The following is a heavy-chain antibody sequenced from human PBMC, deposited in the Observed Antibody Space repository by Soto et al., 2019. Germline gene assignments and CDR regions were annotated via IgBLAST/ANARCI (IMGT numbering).Heavy chain of an antibody. V-gene: IGHV4-30-4*01. Sequence: SETLSLTCTVSGGSISSGDYYWSWIRQPPGKGLEWIGYIYYSGSTYYNPSLKSRVTISADTSKNQFSLKLSSVTAADTAVYYCARGAKGDSSGYYYEPYFDYWGQGTLVTVSS. CDR3: ARGAKGDSSGYYYEPYFDY. CDR1: GGSISSGDYY. D-gene: IGHD3-22*01. J-gene: IGHJ4*02. CDR2: IYYSGST.